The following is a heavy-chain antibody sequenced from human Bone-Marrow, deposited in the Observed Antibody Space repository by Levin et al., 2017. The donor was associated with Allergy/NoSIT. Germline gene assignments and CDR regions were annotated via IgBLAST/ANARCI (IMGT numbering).Heavy chain of an antibody. CDR1: GGSISSYY. Sequence: SQTLSLTCTVSGGSISSYYWSWIRQPPGKGLEWVGYIYYSGSTNYKPSLKSRVTISIDTSKNQFSLKLSSVTAADTAVYYCARLGYCSGTNCLSDYWGQGTLVTVSS. CDR3: ARLGYCSGTNCLSDY. D-gene: IGHD2-2*01. CDR2: IYYSGST. J-gene: IGHJ4*02. V-gene: IGHV4-59*01.